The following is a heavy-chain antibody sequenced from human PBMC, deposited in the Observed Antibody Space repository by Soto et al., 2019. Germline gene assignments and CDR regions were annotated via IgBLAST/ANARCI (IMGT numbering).Heavy chain of an antibody. D-gene: IGHD2-15*01. J-gene: IGHJ5*02. Sequence: QVQLQESGPGLVKPSQTLSLTCTVSGGSISSGGYYWSWIRQHPGKGLEWIGYIYYSGSTYYNPSLNSRVTISVDTAKNQLSLKLGSVTAAVTAVYYCARAPLVYCSGGSCYDWFEPWGQGTLVTVSS. V-gene: IGHV4-31*03. CDR1: GGSISSGGYY. CDR3: ARAPLVYCSGGSCYDWFEP. CDR2: IYYSGST.